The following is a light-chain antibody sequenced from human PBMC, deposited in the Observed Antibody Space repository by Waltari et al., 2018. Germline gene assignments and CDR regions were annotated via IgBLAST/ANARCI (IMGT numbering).Light chain of an antibody. CDR2: IGS. CDR1: HSLLHSNGYNY. J-gene: IGKJ2*01. CDR3: MQIRQPART. V-gene: IGKV2-28*01. Sequence: DILMTQSLLSLPVSLGAPASISCRSSHSLLHSNGYNYLGWYLQKPGQSPQVLIYIGSNRASGVPDRFSGSGSGTDFTLNISRVEAEDVVVYYCMQIRQPARTFGQGTRLEIK.